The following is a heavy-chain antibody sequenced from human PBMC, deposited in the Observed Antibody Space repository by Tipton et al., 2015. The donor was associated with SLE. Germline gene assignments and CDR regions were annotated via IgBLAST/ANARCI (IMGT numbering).Heavy chain of an antibody. V-gene: IGHV5-51*01. CDR3: VRQGSFCGADCYGHPDY. CDR1: GFSFTSYW. Sequence: QLVQSGAEVEKPGESLKISCQGSGFSFTSYWIGWVRQMPGKGLEWMGIVYPGDSDTRYSPSFQGQVTISADKSINTAYLQWSSLKLSDTAIYYCVRQGSFCGADCYGHPDYWGLGTLVSVSS. CDR2: VYPGDSDT. J-gene: IGHJ4*02. D-gene: IGHD2-21*01.